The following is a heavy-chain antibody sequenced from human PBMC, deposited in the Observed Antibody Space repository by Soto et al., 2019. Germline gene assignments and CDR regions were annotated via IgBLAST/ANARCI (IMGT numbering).Heavy chain of an antibody. CDR2: IYWDDDK. J-gene: IGHJ4*02. CDR3: AHRRRGSYFDY. CDR1: GDTISTGGYS. V-gene: IGHV2-5*02. Sequence: TLSLTCGVSGDTISTGGYSWAWIRQPPGKALEWLALIYWDDDKRYSPSLKSRLTITKDTSKNQVVLTTTNMDPVDTATYYCAHRRRGSYFDYLGQGTLVTGS. D-gene: IGHD3-16*01.